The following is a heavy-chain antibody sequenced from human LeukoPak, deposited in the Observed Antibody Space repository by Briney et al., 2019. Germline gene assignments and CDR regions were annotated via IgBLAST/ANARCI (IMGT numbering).Heavy chain of an antibody. V-gene: IGHV3-64*04. CDR1: GFTFSSYT. CDR2: ISNNGGST. Sequence: GGSLRLSCSASGFTFSSYTVHWVRQAPGKGLEYVSAISNNGGSTFYADSVKGRFTISRENSKNTLYLQMNSLRAEDTAVYYCARGDSIDYWGQGTLVTVSS. J-gene: IGHJ4*02. CDR3: ARGDSIDY.